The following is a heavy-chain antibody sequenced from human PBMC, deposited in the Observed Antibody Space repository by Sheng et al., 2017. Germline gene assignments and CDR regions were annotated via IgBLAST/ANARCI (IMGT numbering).Heavy chain of an antibody. Sequence: QLQLQESGPGLVKPSETLSLTCTVSGGSISSSSYYWGWIRQPPGKGLEWIGSIYYSGSTYYNPSLKSRVTISVDTSKNQFSLKLSSVTAADTAVYYCARHIRXTGNFLTWFPTPWGQG. CDR1: GGSISSSSYY. CDR3: ARHIRXTGNFLTWFPTP. J-gene: IGHJ3*01. V-gene: IGHV4-39*01. D-gene: IGHD1-1*01. CDR2: IYYSGST.